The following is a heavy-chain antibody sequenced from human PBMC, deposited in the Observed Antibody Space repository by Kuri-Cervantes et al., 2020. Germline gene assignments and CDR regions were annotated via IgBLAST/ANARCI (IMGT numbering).Heavy chain of an antibody. CDR1: GYTFTSYG. J-gene: IGHJ4*02. D-gene: IGHD6-6*01. V-gene: IGHV1-18*01. CDR2: ISAYNGNT. Sequence: ASVKVSCKASGYTFTSYGISWVRQAPGQGLEWMGWISAYNGNTNYAQKLQGRVTMTTDTSTSTAHMELRSLRSDDTAVYYCARERGKEYRDYWGQGTLVTVSS. CDR3: ARERGKEYRDY.